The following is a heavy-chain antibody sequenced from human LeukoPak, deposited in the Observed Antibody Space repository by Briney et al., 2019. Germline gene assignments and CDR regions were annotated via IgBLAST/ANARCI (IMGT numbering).Heavy chain of an antibody. CDR1: GYSISSGYF. CDR3: ARVNGSGSYYDY. CDR2: IFHSGST. Sequence: SETLSLTCTVSGYSISSGYFWGWIRQPPGKGLEWIGSIFHSGSTYYNPSLKSRVTISVDTSKNQFSLKLTSVTAADTAAYYCARVNGSGSYYDYWGQGTLVTVSS. D-gene: IGHD3-10*01. V-gene: IGHV4-38-2*02. J-gene: IGHJ4*02.